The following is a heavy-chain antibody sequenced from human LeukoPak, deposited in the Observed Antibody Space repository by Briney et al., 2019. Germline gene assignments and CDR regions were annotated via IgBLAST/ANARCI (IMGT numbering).Heavy chain of an antibody. Sequence: SQTLSLTCATSGDSVSSNSAAWNWIRQSPSRSLEWLGRPYYRSKWYNDYAVSVKSRITINPDTSKNQFSLQLNSVTPEDTAVYYCARVWGSGGDCSSTSCYSSDYYGMDVWGQGTTVTVSS. CDR1: GDSVSSNSAA. J-gene: IGHJ6*02. CDR3: ARVWGSGGDCSSTSCYSSDYYGMDV. V-gene: IGHV6-1*01. D-gene: IGHD2-2*01. CDR2: PYYRSKWYN.